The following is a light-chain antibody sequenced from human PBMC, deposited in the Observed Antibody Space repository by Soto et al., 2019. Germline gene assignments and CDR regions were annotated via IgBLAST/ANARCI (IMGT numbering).Light chain of an antibody. J-gene: IGKJ1*01. V-gene: IGKV3-20*01. Sequence: IVLTQSPGTLSLSPGERATLSCRASQDLGTTYLAWYQHKPGQAPRVLIYGASNRATGIPYRFSGSGSVTDFTLTISRLEPEDFAVYYCHHYGRSPLTFGQGTKVDVK. CDR1: QDLGTTY. CDR2: GAS. CDR3: HHYGRSPLT.